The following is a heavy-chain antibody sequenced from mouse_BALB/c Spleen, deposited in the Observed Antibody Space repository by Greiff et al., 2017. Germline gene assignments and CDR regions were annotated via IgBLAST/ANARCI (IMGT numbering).Heavy chain of an antibody. CDR1: GYSITSDYA. V-gene: IGHV3-2*02. CDR2: ISYSGST. CDR3: ARSLTPAWFAY. J-gene: IGHJ3*01. Sequence: EVQLQQSGPGLVKPSQSLSLTCTVTGYSITSDYAWNWIRQFPGNKLEWMGYISYSGSTSYNPSLKSRISITRDTSKNQFFLQLNSVTTEDTATYYCARSLTPAWFAYWGQGTLVTVSA. D-gene: IGHD1-3*01.